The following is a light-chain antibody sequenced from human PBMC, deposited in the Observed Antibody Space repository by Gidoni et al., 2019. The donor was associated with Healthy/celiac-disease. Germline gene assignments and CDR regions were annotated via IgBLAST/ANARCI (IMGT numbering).Light chain of an antibody. J-gene: IGKJ5*01. V-gene: IGKV1-12*01. CDR1: QDISNW. CDR2: VAS. CDR3: QQANSFPLT. Sequence: IQTTQSPSSVSASVGDRVTITCRASQDISNWLAWYQQKPGKAPKLLIYVASTLQSGVPSRFSGSGSGTDFSLTISSLQPEDFATYYCQQANSFPLTFGQGTRLDIK.